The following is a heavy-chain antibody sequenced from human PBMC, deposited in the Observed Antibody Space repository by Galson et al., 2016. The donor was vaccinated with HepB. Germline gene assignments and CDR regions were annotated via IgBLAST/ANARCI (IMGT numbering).Heavy chain of an antibody. V-gene: IGHV1-18*01. Sequence: SVKVSCKASGYTFSNYAFSWVRQAPGRGLEWLGWISAYNGYTNYAQQLQGRVTMTTDTSTSTAYMDLRSLRSDDTAVYYCARVLFRGSYSALDYWGQGTLVIVSS. CDR1: GYTFSNYA. D-gene: IGHD1-26*01. CDR3: ARVLFRGSYSALDY. J-gene: IGHJ4*02. CDR2: ISAYNGYT.